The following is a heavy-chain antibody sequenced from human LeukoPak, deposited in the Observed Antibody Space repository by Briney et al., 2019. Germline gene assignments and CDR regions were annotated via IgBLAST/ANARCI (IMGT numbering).Heavy chain of an antibody. J-gene: IGHJ4*02. CDR3: ARRSSGWALDY. CDR2: IYYSGST. D-gene: IGHD6-19*01. Sequence: PPETLSLTCTVSGGSISSYYWSWIRQPPGKGLEWIGYIYYSGSTNYNPSLKSRVTISVDTSKNQFSLKLSSVTAADTAVYYCARRSSGWALDYWGQGTLVTVSS. CDR1: GGSISSYY. V-gene: IGHV4-59*08.